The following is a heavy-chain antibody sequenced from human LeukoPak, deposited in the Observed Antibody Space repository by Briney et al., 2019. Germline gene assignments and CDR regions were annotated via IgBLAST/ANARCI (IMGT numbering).Heavy chain of an antibody. CDR2: IYPGDSDT. Sequence: GESLKISCKGSGYSFTSYWIGWVRQMPGKGLGWMGIIYPGDSDTRYSPSFQGQVTISADKSISTAYLQWSSLKAPDTAMYYCARQTYYYDSSGYYSYAFDIWGQGTMVTVSS. D-gene: IGHD3-22*01. CDR1: GYSFTSYW. J-gene: IGHJ3*02. V-gene: IGHV5-51*01. CDR3: ARQTYYYDSSGYYSYAFDI.